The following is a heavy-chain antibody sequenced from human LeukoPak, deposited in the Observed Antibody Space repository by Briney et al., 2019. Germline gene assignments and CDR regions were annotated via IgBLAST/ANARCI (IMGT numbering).Heavy chain of an antibody. J-gene: IGHJ4*02. CDR3: ARHVSTIFGVAHEYYFVY. D-gene: IGHD3-3*01. CDR2: IYYSGST. V-gene: IGHV4-39*01. Sequence: SETLSLTCTVSGGSISCSSYYWGWIRQPPGKGLEWIGSIYYSGSTYYNPSLKSRVTISVDTSKNQFSLKLSSVTAADTAVYYCARHVSTIFGVAHEYYFVYWGQGTLVTVSS. CDR1: GGSISCSSYY.